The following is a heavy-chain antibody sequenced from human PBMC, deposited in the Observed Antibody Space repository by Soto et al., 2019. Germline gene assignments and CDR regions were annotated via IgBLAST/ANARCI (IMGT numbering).Heavy chain of an antibody. CDR3: ARAIGWFGELLGGYYFDY. CDR2: IYHSGST. D-gene: IGHD3-10*01. Sequence: QLQLQESGSGLVKPSQTLSLTCAVSGGSISSGGYSWSWIRQPPGKGLEWIGYIYHSGSTYYNPSLKSRVTISVDRSNNQSSLKLSSVTAADTAVYYCARAIGWFGELLGGYYFDYWGQGTLVTVSS. V-gene: IGHV4-30-2*01. J-gene: IGHJ4*02. CDR1: GGSISSGGYS.